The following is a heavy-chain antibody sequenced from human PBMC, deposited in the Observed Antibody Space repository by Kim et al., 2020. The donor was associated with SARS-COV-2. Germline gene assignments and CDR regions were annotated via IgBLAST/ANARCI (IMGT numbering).Heavy chain of an antibody. CDR3: AKAVYQMYLFDS. V-gene: IGHV3-NL1*01. D-gene: IGHD2-2*01. CDR2: T. J-gene: IGHJ4*02. Sequence: TYYEDSVHGRFTISRDNSKNTLYMKMNSLRTEDTAVYYCAKAVYQMYLFDSWGQGTLVTVSS.